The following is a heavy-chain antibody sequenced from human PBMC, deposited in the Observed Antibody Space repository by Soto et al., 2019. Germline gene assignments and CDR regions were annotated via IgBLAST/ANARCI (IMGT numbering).Heavy chain of an antibody. CDR2: IYYSGST. CDR1: GGSISSYY. J-gene: IGHJ4*02. Sequence: PSETLSLTCTVSGGSISSYYWSWIRQPPGKGLEWIGYIYYSGSTNYNPSLKSRVTISVDTSKNQFSLKLSSVTAADTAVYYCARRVATAVAYDYWGQGTPVTVS. V-gene: IGHV4-59*08. D-gene: IGHD6-19*01. CDR3: ARRVATAVAYDY.